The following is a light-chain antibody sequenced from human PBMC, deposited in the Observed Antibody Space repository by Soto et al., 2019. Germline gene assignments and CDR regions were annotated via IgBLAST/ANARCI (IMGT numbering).Light chain of an antibody. CDR3: QQYSQWPVT. CDR2: GAS. J-gene: IGKJ4*01. V-gene: IGKV3-15*01. Sequence: EIVMTQSPATLSVSPGERATLSCWASQTVTSTLAWYQQKTGQSPRLLIYGASTRATGVPARFSGSGSGTDVTLTISSLQSEVFAVYYWQQYSQWPVTFGGGTNVEIK. CDR1: QTVTST.